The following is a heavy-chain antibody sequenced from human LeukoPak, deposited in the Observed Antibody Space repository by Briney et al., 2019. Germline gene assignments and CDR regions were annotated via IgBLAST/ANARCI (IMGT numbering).Heavy chain of an antibody. CDR1: GYSFPTYW. D-gene: IGHD3-10*01. CDR3: ARLVDYGSGSRYFGY. Sequence: RAGESLKISCKGSGYSFPTYWIGWVRQMPGKGLEWMGIIYPGDSDTRYSPSFQGQVTISADKSISTAYVQWSSLKASDTAMYYCARLVDYGSGSRYFGYWGQGTLVTVSS. V-gene: IGHV5-51*01. J-gene: IGHJ4*02. CDR2: IYPGDSDT.